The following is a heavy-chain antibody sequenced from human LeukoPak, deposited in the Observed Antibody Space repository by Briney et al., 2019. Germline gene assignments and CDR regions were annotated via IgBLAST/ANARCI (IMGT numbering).Heavy chain of an antibody. J-gene: IGHJ4*02. V-gene: IGHV4-59*01. D-gene: IGHD2-15*01. CDR2: FYYSGSD. Sequence: SETLSLTCTVSGASITSYYWNWVRQPPGKGLEWIGYFYYSGSDNYNPSLKSRITISVDTSKNQFSLKLSSATAADTAVYYCVRGYCSGATCYHFDYWGQGTLVTVS. CDR3: VRGYCSGATCYHFDY. CDR1: GASITSYY.